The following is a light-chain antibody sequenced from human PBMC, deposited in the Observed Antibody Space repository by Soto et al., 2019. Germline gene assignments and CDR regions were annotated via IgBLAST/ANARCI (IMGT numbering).Light chain of an antibody. Sequence: DIQMTQSPSSLSASVGDRVTITCRASQGISTYLNWYQQKPGKAPKLLIYAASSLQSGVPSRFSGSESETDFILTISSLQPEDFANYSCQQSYSTTWTLGQGTKVDIK. CDR1: QGISTY. CDR2: AAS. V-gene: IGKV1-39*01. CDR3: QQSYSTTWT. J-gene: IGKJ1*01.